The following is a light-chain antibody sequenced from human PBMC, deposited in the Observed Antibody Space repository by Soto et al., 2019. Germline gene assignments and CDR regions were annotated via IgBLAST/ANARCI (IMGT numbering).Light chain of an antibody. V-gene: IGKV3-20*01. CDR1: ESVTRSC. CDR3: HQYGSSPKT. Sequence: EIVLTQSPGTLSLSPGERAIFSCRASESVTRSCLAWFQQRPGQAPRLLIYGASNRATGIPGRFSGSGSGDDFTFTIKRLEPEGVAVYYCHQYGSSPKTFGQGTQVEI. CDR2: GAS. J-gene: IGKJ1*01.